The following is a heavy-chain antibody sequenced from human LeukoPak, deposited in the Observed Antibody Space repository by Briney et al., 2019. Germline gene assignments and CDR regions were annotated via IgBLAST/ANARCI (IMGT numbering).Heavy chain of an antibody. J-gene: IGHJ4*02. D-gene: IGHD1-26*01. CDR3: ARSRRRYSGSYYDY. CDR2: INHSGST. V-gene: IGHV4-34*01. CDR1: GGSFSGYY. Sequence: SETLSLTCAVYGGSFSGYYWSWIRQPPGKGLEWIGEINHSGSTNYNPSLKSRVTISVDTSKNQFSLKLSSVTAADTAVYYCARSRRRYSGSYYDYWGQGTLVTVSS.